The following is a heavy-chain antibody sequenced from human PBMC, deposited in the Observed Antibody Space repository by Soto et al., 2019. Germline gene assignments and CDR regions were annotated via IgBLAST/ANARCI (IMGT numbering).Heavy chain of an antibody. CDR3: ARVEGSGPNWFDP. D-gene: IGHD3-10*01. CDR1: GFTFSDYY. V-gene: IGHV3-11*05. J-gene: IGHJ5*02. CDR2: ISSSSSYT. Sequence: QVQLVESGGGLVKPGGSLRLSCAASGFTFSDYYMSWIRQAPGKGLEWVSYISSSSSYTNYADSVKGRFTISRDNAKNSRYLQMNSLRAEDAAVYYCARVEGSGPNWFDPWGQGTLVTVSS.